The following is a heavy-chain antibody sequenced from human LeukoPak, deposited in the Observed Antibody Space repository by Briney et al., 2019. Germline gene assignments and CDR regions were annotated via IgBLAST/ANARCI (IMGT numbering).Heavy chain of an antibody. D-gene: IGHD2-21*01. CDR3: AKDRIVVIRPNWFDP. CDR2: ISGSGYST. J-gene: IGHJ5*02. CDR1: GFTFSNYV. Sequence: PGGSLRLSCAASGFTFSNYVTSWVRQAPGKGLEWVSSISGSGYSTYYADSVKGRFTISRDNSKNTLYLQMNSLRAEDTAVYYCAKDRIVVIRPNWFDPWGQGTLVTVSS. V-gene: IGHV3-23*01.